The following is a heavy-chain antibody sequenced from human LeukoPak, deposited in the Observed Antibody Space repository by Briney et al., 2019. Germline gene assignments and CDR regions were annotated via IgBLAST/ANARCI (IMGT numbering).Heavy chain of an antibody. J-gene: IGHJ4*02. V-gene: IGHV3-30*02. CDR3: ARARGYSGHTADY. CDR2: IRYDGSNK. D-gene: IGHD5-12*01. CDR1: GFTFSSYG. Sequence: QTGGSLRLSCAASGFTFSSYGMHWVRQAPGKGLEWVAFIRYDGSNKYYADSAKGRFTISRDSSKNTLFLQMNRLRPEDTAVYYCARARGYSGHTADYWGQGTLVTVSS.